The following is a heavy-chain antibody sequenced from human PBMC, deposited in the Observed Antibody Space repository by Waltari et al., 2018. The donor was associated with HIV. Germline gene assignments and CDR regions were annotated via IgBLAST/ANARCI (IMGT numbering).Heavy chain of an antibody. CDR1: GFTFSSYS. J-gene: IGHJ5*02. CDR3: AGGLMTTSPT. CDR2: ISSSSSTI. V-gene: IGHV3-48*02. Sequence: EVQLVESGGGLVQPGGSLRLSCAASGFTFSSYSMNWVRQAPGKGLEWGSDISSSSSTIYFADSVKGRFTISRDNAKNSLYLQMNSLRDEDTAVYYCAGGLMTTSPTWGQGTLVTVSS. D-gene: IGHD4-17*01.